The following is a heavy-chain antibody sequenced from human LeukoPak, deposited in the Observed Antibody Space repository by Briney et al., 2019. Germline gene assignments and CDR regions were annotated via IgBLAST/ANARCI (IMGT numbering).Heavy chain of an antibody. CDR3: ARAPSEVGGYYPEYFRH. CDR2: IKSDGKT. D-gene: IGHD3-22*01. CDR1: GLTFSRHW. J-gene: IGHJ1*01. V-gene: IGHV3-74*01. Sequence: VGSLRLSCEASGLTFSRHWMHWVRQAPGKGLVWVSRIKSDGKTNYADSVKGRFTISRDNAKNTVSLQMDSLRAEDTGVYYCARAPSEVGGYYPEYFRHWGQGTLVTVSS.